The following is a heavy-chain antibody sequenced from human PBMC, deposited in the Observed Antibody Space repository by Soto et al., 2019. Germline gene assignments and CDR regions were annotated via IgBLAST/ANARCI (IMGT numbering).Heavy chain of an antibody. D-gene: IGHD3-3*02. CDR1: GFTFGNAG. J-gene: IGHJ6*02. V-gene: IGHV3-15*07. Sequence: TGGSLRLSCAASGFTFGNAGGNWVRQAPGKGLEWVGRIKSKTDGGTTDYAAPVKGRFTISRDDSKNTLYLQMNSLKTEDTAVYYCTTYNSIEDGMDVWGQGTTVTVSS. CDR3: TTYNSIEDGMDV. CDR2: IKSKTDGGTT.